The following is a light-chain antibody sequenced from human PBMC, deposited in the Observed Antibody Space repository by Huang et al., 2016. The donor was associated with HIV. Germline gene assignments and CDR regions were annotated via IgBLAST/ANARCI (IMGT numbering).Light chain of an antibody. CDR1: QDIGSY. V-gene: IGKV1-12*01. CDR3: QQGNSFPLT. J-gene: IGKJ4*01. Sequence: DIQVTQSPSSVSASVGDRVTITCRASQDIGSYLAWYQQKPGKAPKVLIYAASSLESGVPIRFTGSGFGTHFALTIDSLQPEDFATYYCQQGNSFPLTFGGGTKVQI. CDR2: AAS.